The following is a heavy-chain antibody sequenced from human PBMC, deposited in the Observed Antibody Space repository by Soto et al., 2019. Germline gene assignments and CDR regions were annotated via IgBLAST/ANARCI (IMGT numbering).Heavy chain of an antibody. J-gene: IGHJ4*02. CDR3: ARSSNWGHFDF. D-gene: IGHD7-27*01. V-gene: IGHV1-18*01. Sequence: QVQLVQSGTEVKKPGASVKVSCKASGYTFTSYGISWVRQAPGQGLEWMGWISAYNGNTNYAQKFQGRVTMTTDASTRTAYMELRSLTSDDTAIYFCARSSNWGHFDFWGQGTLVTVSS. CDR2: ISAYNGNT. CDR1: GYTFTSYG.